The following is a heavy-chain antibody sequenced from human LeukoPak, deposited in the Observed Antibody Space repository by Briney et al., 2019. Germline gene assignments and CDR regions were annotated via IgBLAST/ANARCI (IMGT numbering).Heavy chain of an antibody. Sequence: SETLSLTCTVSGGSISSYYWSWIRQPPGKGLEWIGYIYYSGSTNYNPSLKSRVTRSVDTSKNQFSLKLSSVTAADTAVYYCARQPSYYFDYWGQGTLVTVSS. CDR1: GGSISSYY. J-gene: IGHJ4*02. CDR3: ARQPSYYFDY. D-gene: IGHD3-16*02. V-gene: IGHV4-59*08. CDR2: IYYSGST.